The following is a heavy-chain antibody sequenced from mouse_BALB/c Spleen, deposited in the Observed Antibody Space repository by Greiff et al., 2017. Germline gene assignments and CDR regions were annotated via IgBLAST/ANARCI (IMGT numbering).Heavy chain of an antibody. D-gene: IGHD1-1*02. V-gene: IGHV1-15*01. CDR2: IDPETGGT. J-gene: IGHJ4*01. CDR3: ARSDDYGLYYYAMDY. CDR1: GYTFTDYE. Sequence: QVQLKESGAELVRPGASVTLSCKASGYTFTDYEMHWVKQTPVHGLEWIGAIDPETGGTAYNQKFKGKATLTADKSSSTAYMELRSLTSEDSAVYYCARSDDYGLYYYAMDYWGQGTSVTVSS.